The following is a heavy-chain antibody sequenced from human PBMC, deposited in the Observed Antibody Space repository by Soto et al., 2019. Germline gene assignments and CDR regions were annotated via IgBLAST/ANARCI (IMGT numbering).Heavy chain of an antibody. CDR2: INPNSGGT. J-gene: IGHJ6*02. V-gene: IGHV1-2*04. Sequence: GASVKVSCKASGDTFTGYYIHWVRQAPGQGLEWMGWINPNSGGTNYAQKFQGWVTMTRDTSISAAYMELSRLRSDDTAVYYCARDQSVPSGTTYYYYGMDVWGQGTTVTVSS. CDR1: GDTFTGYY. D-gene: IGHD1-7*01. CDR3: ARDQSVPSGTTYYYYGMDV.